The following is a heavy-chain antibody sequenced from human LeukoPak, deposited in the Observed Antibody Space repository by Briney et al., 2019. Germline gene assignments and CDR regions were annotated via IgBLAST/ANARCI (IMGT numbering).Heavy chain of an antibody. D-gene: IGHD3-22*01. V-gene: IGHV1-2*02. Sequence: ASVKVSCKASGYTFTGHYIHWVRQAPGQGLEWMGWIHPNTGGTKYAQKFQGRVTMTRDTSSSTAYMELSRLRSDDTAVYYCARLRNYYDSSNAFDIWGQGTMVTVSS. CDR2: IHPNTGGT. CDR1: GYTFTGHY. CDR3: ARLRNYYDSSNAFDI. J-gene: IGHJ3*02.